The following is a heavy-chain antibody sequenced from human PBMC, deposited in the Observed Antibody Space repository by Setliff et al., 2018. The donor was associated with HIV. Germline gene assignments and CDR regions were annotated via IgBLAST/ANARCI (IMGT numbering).Heavy chain of an antibody. D-gene: IGHD1-1*01. Sequence: KPSETLSLTCTVSGGSTDSGSYYWAWIRQPPGKGLEWIGSMYYTGSTYYNPSLKSRVTISIDTSKNQFSLKLSSVTAADTAVYCCARAEGDAYNSLPYFDSWGPGALVTVSS. CDR3: ARAEGDAYNSLPYFDS. CDR2: MYYTGST. J-gene: IGHJ4*02. V-gene: IGHV4-39*07. CDR1: GGSTDSGSYY.